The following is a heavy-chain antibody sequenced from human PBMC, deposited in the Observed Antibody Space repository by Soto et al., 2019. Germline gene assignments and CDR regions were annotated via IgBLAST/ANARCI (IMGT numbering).Heavy chain of an antibody. Sequence: QLQLQESGPGLVKPSETLSLTCTVSGGSISSSSYYWGWIRQPPGKGLEWIGSIYYSGSTYYNPSLKSRVTLAVDTSKNQFSLKRSYVTAADTAVYYCARIGSVVVAAEYFDYWGQGTLVTVSS. CDR1: GGSISSSSYY. CDR2: IYYSGST. D-gene: IGHD2-15*01. V-gene: IGHV4-39*01. CDR3: ARIGSVVVAAEYFDY. J-gene: IGHJ4*02.